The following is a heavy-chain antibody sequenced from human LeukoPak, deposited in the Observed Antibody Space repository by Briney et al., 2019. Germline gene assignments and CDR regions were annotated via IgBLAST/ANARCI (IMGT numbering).Heavy chain of an antibody. CDR2: IYYSGST. J-gene: IGHJ6*03. D-gene: IGHD2-8*01. CDR1: GDSISSHVYY. Sequence: SETLSLTCTVSGDSISSHVYYWVWIRQPPGKGLEWIGNIYYSGSTYYNPSLKSRITISVDKSQNQFSLKVNSLTAAGTAVYYCATNGYYCMDVWGKGTTVTVSS. V-gene: IGHV4-39*07. CDR3: ATNGYYCMDV.